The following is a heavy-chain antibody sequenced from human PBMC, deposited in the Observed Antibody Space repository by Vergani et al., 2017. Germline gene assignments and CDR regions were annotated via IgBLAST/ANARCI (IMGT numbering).Heavy chain of an antibody. Sequence: QVQLVESGGGLVKPGGSLRLSCAASGFSFSDHYMTWIRQAPGKGLEWVSYISNSGNTIEYADSVKGRFSISRDNAKSSLFLQMDSLRAEDTALYYCAKGTMVRGPYTGGDAFDIWGQGTMVTVSS. CDR2: ISNSGNTI. CDR3: AKGTMVRGPYTGGDAFDI. V-gene: IGHV3-11*01. J-gene: IGHJ3*02. CDR1: GFSFSDHY. D-gene: IGHD3-10*01.